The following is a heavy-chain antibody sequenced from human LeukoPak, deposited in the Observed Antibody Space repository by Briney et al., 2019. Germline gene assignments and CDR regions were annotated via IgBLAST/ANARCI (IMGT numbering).Heavy chain of an antibody. CDR1: GFAFGTFA. D-gene: IGHD6-6*01. Sequence: GGSRRLSCVPSGFAFGTFAMNWVRQAPGKGLERVSGISASGSKTYYGNSVKGRFTISRDNSKNTLFLQMNSLRVEDTAVYYCAKETSSSFDYCGQGTLVTVSS. CDR2: ISASGSKT. V-gene: IGHV3-23*01. CDR3: AKETSSSFDY. J-gene: IGHJ4*02.